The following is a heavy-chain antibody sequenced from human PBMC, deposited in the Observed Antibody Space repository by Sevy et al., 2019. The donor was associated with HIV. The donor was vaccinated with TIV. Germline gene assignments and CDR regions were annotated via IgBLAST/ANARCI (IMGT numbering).Heavy chain of an antibody. J-gene: IGHJ6*02. CDR3: ARDHVVVVAATFRYYYYGMDV. CDR1: GFTFSSYA. D-gene: IGHD2-15*01. CDR2: ISYDGSNK. Sequence: GGSLRLSCAASGFTFSSYAMHWVRQAPGKGLEWVAVISYDGSNKYYADSVMGRFTISRDNSKNTLYLQMNSLRAEDTAVYYCARDHVVVVAATFRYYYYGMDVWGQGTTVTVSS. V-gene: IGHV3-30-3*01.